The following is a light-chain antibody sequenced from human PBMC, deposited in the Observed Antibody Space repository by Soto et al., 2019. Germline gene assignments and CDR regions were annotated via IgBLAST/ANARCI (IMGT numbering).Light chain of an antibody. J-gene: IGLJ3*02. V-gene: IGLV1-44*01. CDR1: SSNIGSNT. Sequence: QAVVTQPPSASGTPGQRVTISCSGSSSNIGSNTVNWYQQLPGTAPKLLIYSNNQRPSGVPDQFSGSKSGTSASLAISGLQSEDEADYYCAAWDDSLNGWVFGGGTKLTVL. CDR2: SNN. CDR3: AAWDDSLNGWV.